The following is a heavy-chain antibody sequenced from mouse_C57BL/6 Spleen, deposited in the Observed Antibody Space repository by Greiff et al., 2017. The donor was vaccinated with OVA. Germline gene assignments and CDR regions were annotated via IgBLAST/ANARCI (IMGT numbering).Heavy chain of an antibody. CDR2: INPNNGGT. D-gene: IGHD2-1*01. CDR1: GYTFTDYY. V-gene: IGHV1-26*01. CDR3: ARTGYGNPAWFAY. Sequence: EVQLQQSGPELVKPGASVKISCKASGYTFTDYYMNWVKQSHGKSLEWIGDINPNNGGTSYNQKFKGKATLTVDKSSSTAYMELRSLTSEDSAVYYCARTGYGNPAWFAYWGQGTLVTVSA. J-gene: IGHJ3*01.